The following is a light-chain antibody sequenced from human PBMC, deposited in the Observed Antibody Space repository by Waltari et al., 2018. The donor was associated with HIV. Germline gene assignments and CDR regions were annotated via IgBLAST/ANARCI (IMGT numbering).Light chain of an antibody. CDR1: SSNIGSNI. V-gene: IGLV1-44*01. CDR3: AAWDDSLNGWV. J-gene: IGLJ3*02. CDR2: SNN. Sequence: SCSGSSSNIGSNIVNWYQQLPGTAPKLLIYSNNQRPSGVPDRFSGSKSGTSASLATSGLQSEDEADYYCAAWDDSLNGWVFGGGTKLTVL.